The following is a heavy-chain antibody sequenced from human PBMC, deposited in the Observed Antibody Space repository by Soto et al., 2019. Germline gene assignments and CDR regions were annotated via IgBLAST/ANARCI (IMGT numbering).Heavy chain of an antibody. CDR3: EVGEETGAPYFGN. V-gene: IGHV3-21*01. Sequence: EVQLLESGGGLVKPGGSLRLSCTASGFTFSSYSMNWVRRAPGKGLEWVSSISSSSSFIYSAGSVKGRFTISRDNGKNSLYFQMNSRRAEDTAVYYCEVGEETGAPYFGNWGQGTLVTVSS. D-gene: IGHD1-1*01. CDR1: GFTFSSYS. J-gene: IGHJ4*02. CDR2: ISSSSSFI.